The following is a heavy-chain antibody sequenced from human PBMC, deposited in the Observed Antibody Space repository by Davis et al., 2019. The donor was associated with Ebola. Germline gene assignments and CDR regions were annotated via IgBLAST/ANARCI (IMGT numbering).Heavy chain of an antibody. Sequence: SETLSLTCAVYGGSFSAYYWRWIRQPPGKGLEWIWQINHSASTNYNPSLKSRVTISVDTSKNQFSLKLSSVTAADTAVYYCARGRILTGYSNPWGQGTLVTVSS. CDR1: GGSFSAYY. D-gene: IGHD3-9*01. J-gene: IGHJ5*02. CDR2: INHSAST. CDR3: ARGRILTGYSNP. V-gene: IGHV4-34*01.